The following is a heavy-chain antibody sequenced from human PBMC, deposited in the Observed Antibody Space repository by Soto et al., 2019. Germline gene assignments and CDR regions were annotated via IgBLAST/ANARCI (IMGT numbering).Heavy chain of an antibody. J-gene: IGHJ6*02. V-gene: IGHV3-9*01. CDR1: GFTFDDYA. D-gene: IGHD4-17*01. Sequence: EVQLVESGGGLVQPGRSLRLSCAASGFTFDDYAMHWVRQAPGKGLEWVSGISWNSGSIGYADSVKGRFTISRDNAKNSLYLQMNSLRAEDTALYYCAKVTTSYYYDYGMDVWGQGTTVTVSS. CDR2: ISWNSGSI. CDR3: AKVTTSYYYDYGMDV.